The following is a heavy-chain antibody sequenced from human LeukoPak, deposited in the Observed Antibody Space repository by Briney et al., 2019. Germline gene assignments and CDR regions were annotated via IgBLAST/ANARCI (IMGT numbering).Heavy chain of an antibody. D-gene: IGHD3-10*01. J-gene: IGHJ4*02. CDR3: ARTVPGYFFDY. V-gene: IGHV3-74*01. CDR1: GFTFSNYW. Sequence: QPGGSLRLSCAASGFTFSNYWMHWVRQAPGRGLVWVSRINTDGSSTTYADSVKGRFTISRDNAKNTLYLQMNSLRAEDTAVYYCARTVPGYFFDYWGQGTLVTVSS. CDR2: INTDGSST.